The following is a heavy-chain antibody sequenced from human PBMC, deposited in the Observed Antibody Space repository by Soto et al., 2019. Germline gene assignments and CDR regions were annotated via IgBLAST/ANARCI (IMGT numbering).Heavy chain of an antibody. J-gene: IGHJ4*02. D-gene: IGHD5-18*01. CDR3: ASGIQLWLRRINNGYSG. CDR2: IIPMFGTA. CDR1: GGTFSTYA. Sequence: QVQLVQSGAEVKKPESSVKVSCKAPGGTFSTYAISWVRQAPGQGLEWMGGIIPMFGTANYAQRFQDRVTITAADSTTTVYVELSSLRSEDTAVYFCASGIQLWLRRINNGYSGWGQGTLVTVSS. V-gene: IGHV1-69*12.